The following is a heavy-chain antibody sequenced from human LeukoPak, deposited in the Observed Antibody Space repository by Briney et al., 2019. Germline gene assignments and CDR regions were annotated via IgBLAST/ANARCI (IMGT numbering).Heavy chain of an antibody. CDR3: ARYLGYSYGWGDYYYYLDV. D-gene: IGHD5-18*01. CDR2: IIPIFGTA. V-gene: IGHV1-69*05. CDR1: GGTFSSYA. J-gene: IGHJ6*03. Sequence: GSSVKVSCNASGGTFSSYAISWVRQAPGQGLEWMGGIIPIFGTANYAKKFQGRVTITMDESTSTFYMELSSLRSEDTAVYYCARYLGYSYGWGDYYYYLDVWGKGTTVTVSS.